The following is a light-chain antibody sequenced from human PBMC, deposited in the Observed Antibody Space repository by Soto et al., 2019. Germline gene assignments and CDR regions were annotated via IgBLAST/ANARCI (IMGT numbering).Light chain of an antibody. CDR3: SSYTSSSTVV. Sequence: QSALTQPASVSGSPGQSITISCTGTSSDVGAYNDVSWYQHHPGKAPKLLIYDVSHRPSGVSNRISGSKSGNTASLTISGLQAEDEADYYCSSYTSSSTVVFGGGTKLTVL. CDR2: DVS. V-gene: IGLV2-14*03. CDR1: SSDVGAYND. J-gene: IGLJ2*01.